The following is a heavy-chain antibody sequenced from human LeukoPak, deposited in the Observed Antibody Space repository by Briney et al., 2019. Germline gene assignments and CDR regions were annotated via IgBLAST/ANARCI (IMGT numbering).Heavy chain of an antibody. D-gene: IGHD2-8*01. V-gene: IGHV3-21*01. J-gene: IGHJ4*02. CDR1: RFTFSSYS. Sequence: GGSLRLSCAASRFTFSSYSMNWVRQAPGKGLEWVSSISSSSSYIYYADSVKGRFTISRDNAKNSLYLQMNSLRAEDTAVYYCARDRAYCTNGVCYLDYWGQGTLVTVSS. CDR2: ISSSSSYI. CDR3: ARDRAYCTNGVCYLDY.